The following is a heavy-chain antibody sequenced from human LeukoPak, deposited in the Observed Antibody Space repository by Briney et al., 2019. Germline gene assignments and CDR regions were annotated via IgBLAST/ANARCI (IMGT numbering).Heavy chain of an antibody. V-gene: IGHV3-23*01. J-gene: IGHJ6*03. CDR3: AKKWGNRMVSYYYYMDV. D-gene: IGHD5-18*01. CDR2: ISGSGGST. CDR1: GFTFSSYA. Sequence: GGSLRLSCAASGFTFSSYAMSWVRQAPGKGLEWVSAISGSGGSTYYADSVKGRFTISRDNSKNTLYLQMNSLRAEDTAVYYCAKKWGNRMVSYYYYMDVWGKGTTVTISS.